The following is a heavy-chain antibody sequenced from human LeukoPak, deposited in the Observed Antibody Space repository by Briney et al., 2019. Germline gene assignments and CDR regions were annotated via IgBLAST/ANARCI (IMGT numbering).Heavy chain of an antibody. J-gene: IGHJ3*02. CDR2: ISGSGGST. CDR3: AKRGDMSGSGSPGAFDI. V-gene: IGHV3-23*01. Sequence: GGSLRLSCAASGFTFSSYAMSWVRQAPGKGLEWVSAISGSGGSTYYADSVKGRFTISRDNSKNTLYLQMNSLIAEDTAVYYCAKRGDMSGSGSPGAFDIWGQGTMVTVSS. CDR1: GFTFSSYA. D-gene: IGHD3-10*01.